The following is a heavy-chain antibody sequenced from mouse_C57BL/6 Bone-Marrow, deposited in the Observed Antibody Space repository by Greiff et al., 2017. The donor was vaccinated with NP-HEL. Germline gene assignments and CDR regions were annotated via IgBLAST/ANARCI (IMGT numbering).Heavy chain of an antibody. J-gene: IGHJ4*01. V-gene: IGHV5-4*01. CDR2: ISDGGSYT. CDR1: GFTFSSYA. Sequence: EVHLVESGGGLVKPGGSLKLSCAASGFTFSSYAMSWVRQTPEKRLEWVATISDGGSYTYYPDNVKGRFPISRDNAKNNLYLQMSHLKSEDTAMYYCARLDYWGQGTSVTVSS. CDR3: ARLDY.